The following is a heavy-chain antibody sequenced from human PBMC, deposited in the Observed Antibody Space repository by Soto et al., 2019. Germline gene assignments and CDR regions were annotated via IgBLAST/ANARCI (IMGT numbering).Heavy chain of an antibody. Sequence: HPGGSLRLSCAASGFTFSSYAMSWVRQAPGKGLEWVSAISGSGDRTYYGDSAKGRFTISKDISKNSLSLQLDSLGVEDTAVYFCVKDDGGYPSTAPHWGQGTLVTVSS. CDR1: GFTFSSYA. V-gene: IGHV3-23*01. CDR2: ISGSGDRT. CDR3: VKDDGGYPSTAPH. J-gene: IGHJ4*02. D-gene: IGHD3-22*01.